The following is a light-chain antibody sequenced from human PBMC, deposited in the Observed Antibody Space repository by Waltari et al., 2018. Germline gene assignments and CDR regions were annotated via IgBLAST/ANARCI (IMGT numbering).Light chain of an antibody. Sequence: QSVLAQPPSVSGAPGQRVTIACSGSSSNIGAGTDVHWYQHLPGTAPNLLIYGNSNRPSGVPDRFSGSKSGTSASLAITGLQAEGEADYYCQSYDSSLSGSVFGGGTKLTVL. J-gene: IGLJ3*02. CDR3: QSYDSSLSGSV. CDR1: SSNIGAGTD. CDR2: GNS. V-gene: IGLV1-40*01.